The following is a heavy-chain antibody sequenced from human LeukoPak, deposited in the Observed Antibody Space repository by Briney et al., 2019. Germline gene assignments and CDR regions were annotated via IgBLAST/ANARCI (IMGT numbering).Heavy chain of an antibody. Sequence: SQTLSLTCAVSGGSVNSGGYSWSWIRQHPGKGLEWIGYIYYSGSIYYNPSLKSRLSISMDTSKNQFSLNLTSVTGADTAVYYCARSGHSGYDFGYWGQGTLVTVSS. CDR2: IYYSGSI. J-gene: IGHJ4*02. D-gene: IGHD5-12*01. CDR3: ARSGHSGYDFGY. CDR1: GGSVNSGGYS. V-gene: IGHV4-31*11.